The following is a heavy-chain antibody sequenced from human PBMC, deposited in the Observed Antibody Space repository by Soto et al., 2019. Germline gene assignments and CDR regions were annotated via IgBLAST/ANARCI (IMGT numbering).Heavy chain of an antibody. V-gene: IGHV4-4*02. Sequence: SETLSLTCAVSGGSISSSNRWSWVRQPPGKGLEWIGETYHSGSTNYNPSLKSRVTISVDKSKNQFSLKLSSVTAADTAVYYCAKGLLLGDIVVVPAALYYYYYGMDVWGQGTTVTVSS. CDR3: AKGLLLGDIVVVPAALYYYYYGMDV. CDR2: TYHSGST. D-gene: IGHD2-2*01. J-gene: IGHJ6*02. CDR1: GGSISSSNR.